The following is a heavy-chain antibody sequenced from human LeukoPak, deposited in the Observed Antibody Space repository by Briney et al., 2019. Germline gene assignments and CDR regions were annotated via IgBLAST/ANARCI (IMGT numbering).Heavy chain of an antibody. J-gene: IGHJ4*02. D-gene: IGHD2-15*01. CDR3: AKDRGRYCSGGSCYSLDY. Sequence: GRSLRLSCAASGFTFSSYGMHWVRQAPGKGLEWVAVISYDGSNKYYADSVKGRFTISRDNSKNTLYLQMNSLRAEDTAVHYCAKDRGRYCSGGSCYSLDYWGQGTLVTVSS. CDR2: ISYDGSNK. CDR1: GFTFSSYG. V-gene: IGHV3-30*18.